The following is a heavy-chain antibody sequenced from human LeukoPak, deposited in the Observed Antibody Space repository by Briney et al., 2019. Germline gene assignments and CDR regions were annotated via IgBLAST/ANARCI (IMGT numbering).Heavy chain of an antibody. Sequence: GGSLRLSCAASGFTVSSNYVSWVRQAPGKGLEWGSVIYSGGSTYYADSVKGQFPISRDNSKNTLYLQMNSLRAEDTAVYYCARATYSSGWYPTDYWGQGTLVRVSS. D-gene: IGHD6-19*01. CDR3: ARATYSSGWYPTDY. CDR2: IYSGGST. V-gene: IGHV3-53*01. CDR1: GFTVSSNY. J-gene: IGHJ4*02.